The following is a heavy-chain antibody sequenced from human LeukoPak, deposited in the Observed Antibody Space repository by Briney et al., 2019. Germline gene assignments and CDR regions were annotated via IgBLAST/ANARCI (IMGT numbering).Heavy chain of an antibody. CDR2: FKQDGSEA. D-gene: IGHD3-10*01. J-gene: IGHJ4*02. CDR1: EFTFNRYW. V-gene: IGHV3-7*04. Sequence: GGSLRLSCAASEFTFNRYWMSWVRQAPGKGLQWVANFKQDGSEAHYVDSVKGRFTISRDNAKNSLSLQMNSLNVDDTGVYFCTRDALFGSGRTHLDFWSQGTLVSVSS. CDR3: TRDALFGSGRTHLDF.